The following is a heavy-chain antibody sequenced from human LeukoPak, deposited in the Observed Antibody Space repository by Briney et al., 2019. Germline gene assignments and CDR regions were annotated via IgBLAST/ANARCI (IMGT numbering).Heavy chain of an antibody. V-gene: IGHV4-39*01. D-gene: IGHD3/OR15-3a*01. CDR1: GVSISSSNSY. J-gene: IGHJ4*02. CDR3: ARQTGSGLFILP. Sequence: SETLSLSCTVSGVSISSSNSYWGWIRQPPGKGLEWIGSIYYTGNTYYNASLKSRVTISIDTSKNQISLRLTSVTAADTAVYYCARQTGSGLFILPGGQGTLVTVSS. CDR2: IYYTGNT.